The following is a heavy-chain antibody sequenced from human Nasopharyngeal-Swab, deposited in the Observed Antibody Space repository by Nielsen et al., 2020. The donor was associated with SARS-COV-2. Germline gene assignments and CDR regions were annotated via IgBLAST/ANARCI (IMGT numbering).Heavy chain of an antibody. J-gene: IGHJ5*02. CDR2: TKEDGTVT. CDR1: GFTFSSRP. CDR3: AREGRDGAVSS. V-gene: IGHV3-7*03. Sequence: GESLKISCATSGFTFSSRPMFWVRQAPGRGLEWLAHTKEDGTVTHYVDSVRGRFTVSRDNAKNSLFLQMNSLRAEDTAVYFCAREGRDGAVSSWGQGTLVTVSS. D-gene: IGHD5-24*01.